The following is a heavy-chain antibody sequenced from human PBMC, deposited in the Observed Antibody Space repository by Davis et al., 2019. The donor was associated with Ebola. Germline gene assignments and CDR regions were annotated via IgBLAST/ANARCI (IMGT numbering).Heavy chain of an antibody. CDR2: ISISGGNT. J-gene: IGHJ6*01. Sequence: LSLTCAASGFTFNIYAMNWVRQAPGKGLEWVSAISISGGNTYYGDSVEGRFTISRDNSKNTLYLQMSSLRAEDTAVYFCAKSRSSGSSYGMDVWGQGTTVTVSS. CDR1: GFTFNIYA. CDR3: AKSRSSGSSYGMDV. D-gene: IGHD3-10*01. V-gene: IGHV3-23*01.